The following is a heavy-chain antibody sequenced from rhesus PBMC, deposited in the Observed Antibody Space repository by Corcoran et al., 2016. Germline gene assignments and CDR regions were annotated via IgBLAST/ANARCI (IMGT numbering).Heavy chain of an antibody. V-gene: IGHV4-93*01. CDR1: GGSISSSNW. CDR2: IYGCGGST. D-gene: IGHD1-1-1*01. CDR3: ARYSWNYLVDY. J-gene: IGHJ4*01. Sequence: QLQLQESGPGLVKPSETLSLTGAVSGGSISSSNWWSWIRQSPGKGLEWIGGIYGCGGSTEYNPSLESRVTISKDTSKNQFSLKLSSVTAADTAVYYCARYSWNYLVDYWGQGVLVTVSS.